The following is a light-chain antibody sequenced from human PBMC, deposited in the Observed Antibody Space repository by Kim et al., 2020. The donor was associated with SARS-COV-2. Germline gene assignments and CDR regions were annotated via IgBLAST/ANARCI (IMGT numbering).Light chain of an antibody. V-gene: IGKV3-11*01. CDR3: QQGSNWPPT. J-gene: IGKJ1*01. CDR1: QSVGSY. CDR2: DAS. Sequence: EVILTQSPVTLSLSPGERATLSCRASQSVGSYLAWYQQKPGQAPRLLIYDASNRATGIPARFSGSESGTDFTLTISSLEAEDVAVYYCQQGSNWPPTFGQGTKVDIK.